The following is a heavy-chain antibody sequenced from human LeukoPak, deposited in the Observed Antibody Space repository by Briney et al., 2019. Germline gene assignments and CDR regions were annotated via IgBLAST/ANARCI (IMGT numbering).Heavy chain of an antibody. CDR2: INHSVST. Sequence: PSETLSLTCAVYGGSYSGYYWSWIRQPPGKGLEWIGEINHSVSTNYNPSLKSRVTISVDTSKNQFSLKLSSVTAADTAVYYCARVVESFWSGYYRQNWFDPWGQGTLVTVSS. J-gene: IGHJ5*02. CDR1: GGSYSGYY. V-gene: IGHV4-34*01. D-gene: IGHD3-3*01. CDR3: ARVVESFWSGYYRQNWFDP.